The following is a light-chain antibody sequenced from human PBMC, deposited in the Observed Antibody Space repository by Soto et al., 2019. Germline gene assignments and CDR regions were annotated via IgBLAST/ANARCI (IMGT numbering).Light chain of an antibody. CDR2: GSY. CDR1: XXXXGAGYD. CDR3: QSYDSNLSGSL. V-gene: IGLV1-40*01. Sequence: GXPXQRXTIXXXXXXXXXGAGYDVQWYQQLPGTAPKLLMYGSYNRPSGVPDRFSGSKSGTSASLAITGLQAEDEGDYYCQSYDSNLSGSLFGGGTKVTVL. J-gene: IGLJ2*01.